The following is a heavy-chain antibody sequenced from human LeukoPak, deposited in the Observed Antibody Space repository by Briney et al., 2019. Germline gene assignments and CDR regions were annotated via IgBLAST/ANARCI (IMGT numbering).Heavy chain of an antibody. J-gene: IGHJ5*02. CDR3: ARTTEDCSSTSCYQYWFDP. CDR1: GGSISSYY. D-gene: IGHD2-2*01. V-gene: IGHV4-59*01. Sequence: SETLSLTCTVSGGSISSYYWSWIRQPAGKGLEWIGYIYYSGSTSYNPSLKSRVTISVDTSKNQISLKVRSVTAADTAVSYCARTTEDCSSTSCYQYWFDPWGQGTLVTVSS. CDR2: IYYSGST.